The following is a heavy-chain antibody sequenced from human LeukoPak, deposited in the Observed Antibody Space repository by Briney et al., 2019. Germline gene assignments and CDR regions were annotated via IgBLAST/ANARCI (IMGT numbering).Heavy chain of an antibody. CDR1: GFTFSSYA. J-gene: IGHJ4*02. Sequence: GRSLRLSCAASGFTFSSYAMHWVRQAPGKGLEWVAVISYDGSNKYYADSVKGRFTISRDNSKNTLYLQMNSLRAEDTAVYYFTRGSGYYFAGLDYWGQGTLVTVSS. V-gene: IGHV3-30*04. CDR3: TRGSGYYFAGLDY. CDR2: ISYDGSNK. D-gene: IGHD3-22*01.